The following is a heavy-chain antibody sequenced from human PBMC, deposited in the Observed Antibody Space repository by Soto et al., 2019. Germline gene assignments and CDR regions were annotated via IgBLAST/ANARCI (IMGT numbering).Heavy chain of an antibody. J-gene: IGHJ5*02. Sequence: QVQLQESGPGLVKPSETLSLTCTVSGGPVSSGSYYWSWIRQPPGKGLEWLGYIYYSGSTNYNPSLKSRVTILVDTSKHQFSLKLSSVTAADTVVYFCARGPYYYGSGSYYRGRWFDPWGQGTLVTVSS. CDR3: ARGPYYYGSGSYYRGRWFDP. D-gene: IGHD3-10*01. CDR1: GGPVSSGSYY. CDR2: IYYSGST. V-gene: IGHV4-61*01.